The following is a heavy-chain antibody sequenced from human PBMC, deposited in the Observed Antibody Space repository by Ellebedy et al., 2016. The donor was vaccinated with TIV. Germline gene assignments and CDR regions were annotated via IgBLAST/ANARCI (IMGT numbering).Heavy chain of an antibody. D-gene: IGHD3-22*01. CDR2: IYYSGST. CDR1: GGSISSGGYY. V-gene: IGHV4-31*03. J-gene: IGHJ6*02. Sequence: SETLSLTCTVSGGSISSGGYYWSWIRQHPGKGLEWIGYIYYSGSTYYNPSLKSRVTIYVDTSKNQFPLKLSSVTAADTAVYYCARITYYYDSSGYYGDYYYYGMDVWGQGTTVTVSS. CDR3: ARITYYYDSSGYYGDYYYYGMDV.